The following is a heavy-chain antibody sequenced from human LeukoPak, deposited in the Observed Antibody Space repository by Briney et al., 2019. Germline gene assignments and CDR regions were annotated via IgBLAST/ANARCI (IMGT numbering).Heavy chain of an antibody. V-gene: IGHV1-8*01. D-gene: IGHD6-13*01. CDR3: ARGQVYSSSWGDYYYGMDV. CDR2: MNPNSGNT. Sequence: ASVKVSCKASGYTFTSYDINWVRQATGQGLEWMGWMNPNSGNTGYAQKFQGRVTMTRNTSISTAYMELSSPRSEDTAVYYCARGQVYSSSWGDYYYGMDVWGQGTTVTVSS. J-gene: IGHJ6*02. CDR1: GYTFTSYD.